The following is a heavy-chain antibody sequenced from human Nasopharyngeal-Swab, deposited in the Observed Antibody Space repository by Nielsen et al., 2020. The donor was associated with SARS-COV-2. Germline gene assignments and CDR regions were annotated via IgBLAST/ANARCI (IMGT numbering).Heavy chain of an antibody. J-gene: IGHJ4*02. D-gene: IGHD6-19*01. CDR2: IRSKANSYAT. Sequence: VRQAPGNGLEWVGRIRSKANSYATAYAASVKGRFTISRDDSKNTAYLQMNSLKTEDTAVYYCTRLHSRAVAALDYWGQGTLVTVSS. CDR3: TRLHSRAVAALDY. V-gene: IGHV3-73*01.